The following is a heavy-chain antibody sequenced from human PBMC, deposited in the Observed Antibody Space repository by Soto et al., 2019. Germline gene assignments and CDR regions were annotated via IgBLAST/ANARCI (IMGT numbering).Heavy chain of an antibody. CDR1: GGSFSGYY. V-gene: IGHV4-34*01. CDR2: INHSGST. Sequence: QVQLQQWGAGLLKPSETLSLTCAVYGGSFSGYYWSWIRQPPGKGLEWIGEINHSGSTNYNPSLKRRVPTPVDTSNNQVSLQLGPVPAADTAVYYRARAGYDLLGWFAPWGQGTLVTVSS. D-gene: IGHD3-16*01. CDR3: ARAGYDLLGWFAP. J-gene: IGHJ5*02.